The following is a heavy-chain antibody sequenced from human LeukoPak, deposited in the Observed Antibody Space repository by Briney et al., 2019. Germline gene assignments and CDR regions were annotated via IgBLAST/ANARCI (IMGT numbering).Heavy chain of an antibody. CDR1: GFTFNSYA. Sequence: PGGSLRLSCAASGFTFNSYAMSWVRQAPGKGLEWVSALSGSGDRTFYVDSVKGRFTISRDNSKNTLYLQMNSLRAEDTAVYYCAKASTYYYYMDVWGKGTTVTISS. CDR2: LSGSGDRT. CDR3: AKASTYYYYMDV. J-gene: IGHJ6*03. V-gene: IGHV3-23*01.